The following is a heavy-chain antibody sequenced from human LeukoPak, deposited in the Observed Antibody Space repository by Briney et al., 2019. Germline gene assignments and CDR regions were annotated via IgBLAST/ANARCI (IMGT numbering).Heavy chain of an antibody. CDR3: ARRYCSSTSCQDDY. CDR1: GGSISSGGYY. V-gene: IGHV4-31*03. Sequence: SETLSLTCTVSGGSISSGGYYWSWIRQPPGKGLDWIGYIYYSGSTYYTPSLKSRVTISVDTSKNQLSLKLSSVTAADTAVYYCARRYCSSTSCQDDYWGQGTPVTVSS. J-gene: IGHJ4*02. D-gene: IGHD2-2*01. CDR2: IYYSGST.